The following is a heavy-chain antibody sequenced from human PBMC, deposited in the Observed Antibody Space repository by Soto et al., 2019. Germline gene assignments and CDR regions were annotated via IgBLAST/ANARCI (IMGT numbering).Heavy chain of an antibody. V-gene: IGHV4-4*09. CDR2: VFNSGST. CDR3: ARGSYGAGSDH. D-gene: IGHD3-10*01. CDR1: GASMSGYY. J-gene: IGHJ4*02. Sequence: SETLSLTGTVSGASMSGYYGTWSRQPPGKGLEWIGYVFNSGSTYYSPSLQSRVNISIDGSKKQFYLELASVTAADTAVYYCARGSYGAGSDHWGQGILVTVSS.